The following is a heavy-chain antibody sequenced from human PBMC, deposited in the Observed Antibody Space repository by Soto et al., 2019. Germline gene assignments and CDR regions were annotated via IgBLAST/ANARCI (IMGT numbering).Heavy chain of an antibody. Sequence: VQLVESGGGVVQPGRSLRLSCAASGFTFSDYAMHWVRQAPGKGLEWVAVVSHDGRNTHYADSVTGRFTISRDSTKNTVSLEMTSLSAEETAVYYCARGGRQWLVTSDFNYWGQGALVTVSS. CDR1: GFTFSDYA. CDR2: VSHDGRNT. V-gene: IGHV3-30*03. D-gene: IGHD6-19*01. J-gene: IGHJ4*02. CDR3: ARGGRQWLVTSDFNY.